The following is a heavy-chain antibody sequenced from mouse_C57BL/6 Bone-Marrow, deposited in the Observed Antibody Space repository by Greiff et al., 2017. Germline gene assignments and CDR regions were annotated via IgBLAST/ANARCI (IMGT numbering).Heavy chain of an antibody. Sequence: QVQLQQSGAELVRPGTSVKMSCKASGYTFTNYWIGWAKQRPGHGLEWIGDIYPGGGYTNYNEKFKGKATLTADKSSSTAYMQFSSLTSEDSAIYYCARDDYGSSRDEYYAMDYWGQGTSVTVSS. CDR1: GYTFTNYW. CDR2: IYPGGGYT. D-gene: IGHD1-1*01. CDR3: ARDDYGSSRDEYYAMDY. V-gene: IGHV1-63*01. J-gene: IGHJ4*01.